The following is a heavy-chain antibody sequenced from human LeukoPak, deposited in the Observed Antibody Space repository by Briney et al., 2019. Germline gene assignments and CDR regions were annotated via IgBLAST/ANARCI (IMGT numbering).Heavy chain of an antibody. CDR3: SRLRFTVDTPNSGFFDF. CDR1: GFTFHGYG. V-gene: IGHV3-49*04. D-gene: IGHD3-16*01. Sequence: GGSLRLSCKGSGFTFHGYGMSWVRQAPGKGLEWVGFIRAEAYGGTTEYAASMKGRFSISRDDSQSIAYLQMNSLESDDTAVYYCSRLRFTVDTPNSGFFDFWGQGALVTVSS. J-gene: IGHJ4*02. CDR2: IRAEAYGGTT.